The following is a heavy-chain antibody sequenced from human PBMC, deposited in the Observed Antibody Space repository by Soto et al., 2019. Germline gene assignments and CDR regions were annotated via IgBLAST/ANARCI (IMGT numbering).Heavy chain of an antibody. Sequence: GASVKVSCKASGYTFTSYYMHWVRQAPGQGLEWMGIINPSGGSTSYAQKFQGRVTMTRDTSTSTVYMELSSVTAADTAVYYCARGRGYYDSSGYYFDYWGQGTLVTVSS. CDR3: ARGRGYYDSSGYYFDY. CDR1: GYTFTSYY. J-gene: IGHJ4*02. V-gene: IGHV1-46*01. D-gene: IGHD3-22*01. CDR2: INPSGGST.